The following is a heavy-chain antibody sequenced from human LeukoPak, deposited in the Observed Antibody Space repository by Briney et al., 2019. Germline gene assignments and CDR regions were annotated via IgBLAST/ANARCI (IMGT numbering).Heavy chain of an antibody. CDR3: AKYGLYGSGSYYDY. V-gene: IGHV3-23*01. CDR2: ISGSGGST. Sequence: AGGSLRLSCAASGFTFSSYGMSWVRQAPGKGLEWVSGISGSGGSTYHADSVKGRFTISRDNSKNTLYLQMNSLRAEDTAVYYCAKYGLYGSGSYYDYWGQGTLVTVSS. CDR1: GFTFSSYG. J-gene: IGHJ4*02. D-gene: IGHD3-10*01.